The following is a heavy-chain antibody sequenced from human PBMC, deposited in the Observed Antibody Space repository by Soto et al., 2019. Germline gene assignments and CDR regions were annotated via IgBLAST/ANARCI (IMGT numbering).Heavy chain of an antibody. Sequence: ASVKVSCKASGYTFTSYAMHWVRQAPGQRLEWMGWINAGNGNTKYSQKFQGRVTITRDTSASTAYMELSSLRSEDTAVYYCARDLDRLDSSGYNYFDYWGQGTLVTVSS. CDR2: INAGNGNT. D-gene: IGHD3-22*01. CDR1: GYTFTSYA. J-gene: IGHJ4*02. CDR3: ARDLDRLDSSGYNYFDY. V-gene: IGHV1-3*01.